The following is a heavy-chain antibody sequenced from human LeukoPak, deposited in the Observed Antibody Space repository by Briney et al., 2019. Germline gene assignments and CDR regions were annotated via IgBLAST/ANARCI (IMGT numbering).Heavy chain of an antibody. Sequence: GGSLRLSCAASGFTFSSYAMSWVRQAPGKGLEWVSAISGSGGSTYYADSVKGRFTISRDNSKDTLYLQMNSLRAEDTAVYYCAKAVGYCSGGSCYHLIDYWGQGTLVTVSS. D-gene: IGHD2-15*01. V-gene: IGHV3-23*01. CDR3: AKAVGYCSGGSCYHLIDY. CDR2: ISGSGGST. J-gene: IGHJ4*02. CDR1: GFTFSSYA.